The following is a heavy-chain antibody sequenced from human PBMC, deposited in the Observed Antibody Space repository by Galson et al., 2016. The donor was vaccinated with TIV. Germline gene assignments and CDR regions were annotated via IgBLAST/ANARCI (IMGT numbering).Heavy chain of an antibody. J-gene: IGHJ6*03. V-gene: IGHV1-69*01. CDR2: ILPIFGAA. D-gene: IGHD6-19*01. Sequence: VKVSCKASGGTFNIYAISWVRQAPGQGLEWMGGILPIFGAATYAQTFQGRVTITADESTNTAYMELSSLKSDDTAMYYCARPSSSCRGCSYYYYMDVWGKGTTVTVSS. CDR3: ARPSSSCRGCSYYYYMDV. CDR1: GGTFNIYA.